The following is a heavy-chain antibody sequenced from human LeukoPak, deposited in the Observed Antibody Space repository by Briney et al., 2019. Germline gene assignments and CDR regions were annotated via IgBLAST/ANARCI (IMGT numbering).Heavy chain of an antibody. CDR1: GYTFTGYY. D-gene: IGHD1-1*01. CDR2: IIPIFGTA. CDR3: ARGNDSPDAFDI. V-gene: IGHV1-69*05. J-gene: IGHJ3*02. Sequence: SVKVSCKASGYTFTGYYMHWVRQAPGQGLEWMGGIIPIFGTANYAQKFQGRVTITTDESTSTAYMELSSLRSEDTAVYYCARGNDSPDAFDIWGQGTMVTVSS.